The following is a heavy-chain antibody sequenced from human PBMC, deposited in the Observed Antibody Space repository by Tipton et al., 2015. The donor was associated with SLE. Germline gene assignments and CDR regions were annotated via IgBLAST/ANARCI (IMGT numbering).Heavy chain of an antibody. CDR2: IEHDGSDR. D-gene: IGHD4-11*01. CDR1: GFTFGDYW. Sequence: SLRLSCTASGFTFGDYWMTWVRQASGKGLEWVANIEHDGSDRSFVDSVRGRFTISRDNAKNSLFLHLNSLRAEDTAVYYCARETTSGAFDIWGQGTVVTVSS. J-gene: IGHJ3*02. CDR3: ARETTSGAFDI. V-gene: IGHV3-7*01.